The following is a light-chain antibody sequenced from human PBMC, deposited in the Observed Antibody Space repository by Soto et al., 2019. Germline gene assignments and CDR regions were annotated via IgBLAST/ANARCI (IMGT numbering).Light chain of an antibody. J-gene: IGKJ3*01. Sequence: EIVMTQSPATLSVSPGERATLSCRASQSVSSNLAWYQQKPGQAPRLLIYGASTRATGIPARFSGSGSGTEFTLTISSLHSEDFAVYDCQQYNNWPFTFCTVTKVDIK. CDR2: GAS. CDR1: QSVSSN. V-gene: IGKV3-15*01. CDR3: QQYNNWPFT.